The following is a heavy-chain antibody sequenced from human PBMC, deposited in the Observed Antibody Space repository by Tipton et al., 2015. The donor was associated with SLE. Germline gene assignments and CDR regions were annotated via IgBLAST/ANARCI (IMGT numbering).Heavy chain of an antibody. Sequence: LRLSCTVSGGSISSSSFYWSWIRRPPGKGLEWIGETTHSGKTNYNPSLKSRVTISADTSKNQFFLKLTSVTVADTAVYYCTRGGRGDGANPFDPWGQGTLVTVSS. CDR3: TRGGRGDGANPFDP. D-gene: IGHD4/OR15-4a*01. CDR2: TTHSGKT. J-gene: IGHJ5*02. CDR1: GGSISSSSFY. V-gene: IGHV4-39*07.